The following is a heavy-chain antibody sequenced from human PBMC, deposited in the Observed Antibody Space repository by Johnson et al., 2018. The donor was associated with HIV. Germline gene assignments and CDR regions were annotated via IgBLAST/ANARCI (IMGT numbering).Heavy chain of an antibody. Sequence: EVQVVESGGGLVQPGGSLRLSCAASGFTFSSYWMSWVRQAPGKGLEWVSVIYSGGSTYYADSVKGRFTISRDNSKKTLYLQMNSLRAEDTAVYHCAKDTNDAFDIWGQGTMVTVSS. CDR3: AKDTNDAFDI. D-gene: IGHD5-18*01. V-gene: IGHV3-66*02. J-gene: IGHJ3*02. CDR2: IYSGGST. CDR1: GFTFSSYW.